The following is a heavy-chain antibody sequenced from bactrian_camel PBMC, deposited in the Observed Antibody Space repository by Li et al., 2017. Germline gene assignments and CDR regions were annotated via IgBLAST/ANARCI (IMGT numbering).Heavy chain of an antibody. Sequence: QVQLVESGGGLVQTGGSQRLSCTTSGFTFDDYAMGWYRQTPGKEREGVSTSRINGLGTHYADSVKGRFTISQDDAKNTVYLQMNSLKPEDTGVYYCAARGISGLALDYDAYEYWGQGTQVTVS. D-gene: IGHD3*01. CDR3: AARGISGLALDYDAYEY. J-gene: IGHJ4*01. CDR2: SRINGLGT. CDR1: GFTFDDYA. V-gene: IGHV3S65*01.